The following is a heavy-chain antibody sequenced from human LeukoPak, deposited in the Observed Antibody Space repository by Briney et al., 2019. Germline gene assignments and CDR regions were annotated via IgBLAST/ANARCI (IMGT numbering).Heavy chain of an antibody. J-gene: IGHJ4*02. V-gene: IGHV3-21*01. Sequence: GGSLRLSCAASGFTFSGYSMNWVRQAPGKGLEWVSSISNIANHIYYADSVRGRFTISRDNAKNSLFLQMSSLRAEDTAVYYCAKDWAYSGNYYYFDYWGQGTLVTVSS. CDR3: AKDWAYSGNYYYFDY. D-gene: IGHD1-26*01. CDR2: ISNIANHI. CDR1: GFTFSGYS.